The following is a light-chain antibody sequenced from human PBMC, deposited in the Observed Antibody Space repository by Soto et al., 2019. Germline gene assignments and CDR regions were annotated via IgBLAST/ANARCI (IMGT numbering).Light chain of an antibody. CDR2: DAS. Sequence: ELVLTQSPGTLSLSPGERATLSCRASQSVSSSLAWYQQKPGLAPTLLIFDASGRASGVPDRFIGGGSGTDFTLTIRRLEPEDFALYFCQQYAGSPITFGQGTRLEI. CDR1: QSVSSS. J-gene: IGKJ5*01. V-gene: IGKV3-20*01. CDR3: QQYAGSPIT.